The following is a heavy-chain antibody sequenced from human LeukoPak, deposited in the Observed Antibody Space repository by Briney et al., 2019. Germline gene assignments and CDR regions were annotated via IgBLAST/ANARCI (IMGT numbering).Heavy chain of an antibody. CDR3: AREETDYYDSSGYPY. V-gene: IGHV1-18*01. D-gene: IGHD3-22*01. J-gene: IGHJ4*02. Sequence: GASVKVSCKASGYTFTSYGISWVRQAPGQGLEWMGWISAYNGNTNYAQKLQGRVTMTTDTSTSTAYMELRSLRSDDTAVYYCAREETDYYDSSGYPYWGQGTLVTVSS. CDR2: ISAYNGNT. CDR1: GYTFTSYG.